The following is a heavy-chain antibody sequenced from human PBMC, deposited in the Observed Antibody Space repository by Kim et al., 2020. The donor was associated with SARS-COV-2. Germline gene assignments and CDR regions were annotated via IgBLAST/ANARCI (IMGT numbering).Heavy chain of an antibody. J-gene: IGHJ4*02. CDR2: VSGSGGST. CDR1: GFTFSSSA. V-gene: IGHV3-23*01. CDR3: AKGGTRKLEPYLFDY. Sequence: GGSLRLSCAASGFTFSSSAMSWVRQAPGKGLEWVSTVSGSGGSTFYADSVKGRFTISRDNSKNTLCLQMNSLRAEDTAVYYCAKGGTRKLEPYLFDYWGQGTLVTVSS. D-gene: IGHD1-1*01.